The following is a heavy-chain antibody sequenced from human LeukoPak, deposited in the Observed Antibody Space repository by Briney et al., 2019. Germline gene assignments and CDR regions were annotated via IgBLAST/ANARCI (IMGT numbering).Heavy chain of an antibody. D-gene: IGHD2-2*01. CDR2: IIPIFGTA. CDR1: GGTFSSYA. V-gene: IGHV1-69*13. CDR3: ARSRSYCSSTSCYYDY. Sequence: GASVKVSSMASGGTFSSYAISWVRQAPGQGLEWMGGIIPIFGTANYAQKFQGRVTITADESTSTAYMELSSLRSEDTAVYYCARSRSYCSSTSCYYDYWEQETLVTVSS. J-gene: IGHJ4*02.